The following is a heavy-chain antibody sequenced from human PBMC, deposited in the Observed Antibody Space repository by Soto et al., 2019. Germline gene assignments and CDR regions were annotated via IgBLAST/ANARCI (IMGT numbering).Heavy chain of an antibody. CDR3: ARGTVGIGAAGYCYGMDV. V-gene: IGHV1-18*01. D-gene: IGHD6-13*01. CDR1: GYTFTSYG. Sequence: ASVKVSCKASGYTFTSYGISWVRQAPGQGLEWMGWISAYNGNTNYAQKLQGRVTMTTDTSTSTAYMELRSLRSEDTAVYYCARGTVGIGAAGYCYGMDVWGQGTTVTVSS. J-gene: IGHJ6*01. CDR2: ISAYNGNT.